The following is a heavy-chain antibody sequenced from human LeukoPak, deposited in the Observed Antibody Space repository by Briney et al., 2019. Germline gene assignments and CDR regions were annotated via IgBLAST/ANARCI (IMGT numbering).Heavy chain of an antibody. J-gene: IGHJ5*02. D-gene: IGHD3-22*01. Sequence: SETLSLTCTVSGGSISSYYWSWIRQPPGKGLEWIGYIHYSGSTNYNPSLKSRVTISVDTSKNQFSLKLSSVTAADTAVYYCATTHYYDSSGVSTWGQGTLVTVSS. CDR1: GGSISSYY. V-gene: IGHV4-59*01. CDR2: IHYSGST. CDR3: ATTHYYDSSGVST.